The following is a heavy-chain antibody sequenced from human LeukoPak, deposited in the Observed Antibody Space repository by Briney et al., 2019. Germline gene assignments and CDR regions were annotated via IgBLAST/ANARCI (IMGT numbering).Heavy chain of an antibody. CDR3: ARDSGGPGAFDI. D-gene: IGHD2-15*01. V-gene: IGHV1-69*04. CDR2: IIPILGIA. Sequence: SVKVSCKASGGTFSSYAISWVRQAPGQGLEWMGRIIPILGIANYAQKFQGRVTITADKSTSTAYMELSSLRSEDTAVYYCARDSGGPGAFDIWGQGTMVTVSS. J-gene: IGHJ3*02. CDR1: GGTFSSYA.